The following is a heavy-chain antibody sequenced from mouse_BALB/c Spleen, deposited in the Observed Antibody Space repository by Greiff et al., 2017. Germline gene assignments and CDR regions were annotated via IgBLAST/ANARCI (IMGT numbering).Heavy chain of an antibody. CDR1: GFNIKDTY. V-gene: IGHV14-3*02. J-gene: IGHJ4*01. D-gene: IGHD2-14*01. CDR3: AYYRYDGDWDYYAMDY. CDR2: IDPANGNT. Sequence: VQLQQSGAELVKPGASVKLSCTASGFNIKDTYMHWVKQRPEQGLEWIGRIDPANGNTKYDPKFQGKATITADTSSNTAYLQLSSLTSEDTAVYYCAYYRYDGDWDYYAMDYWGQGTSVTVSS.